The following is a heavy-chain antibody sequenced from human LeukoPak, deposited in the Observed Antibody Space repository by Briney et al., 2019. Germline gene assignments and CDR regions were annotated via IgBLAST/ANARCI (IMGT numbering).Heavy chain of an antibody. D-gene: IGHD3-3*01. Sequence: GGSLRLSCAASGFTFNNYAMNWVRQAPGKGLEWVSYISGSSSSIHYADSVKGRFTISRDNAKNSLYLQMNSLRDEDTAVYYCAREQDDFWSGSYYYYGMDVWGQGTTVTVSS. V-gene: IGHV3-48*02. CDR3: AREQDDFWSGSYYYYGMDV. CDR2: ISGSSSSI. CDR1: GFTFNNYA. J-gene: IGHJ6*02.